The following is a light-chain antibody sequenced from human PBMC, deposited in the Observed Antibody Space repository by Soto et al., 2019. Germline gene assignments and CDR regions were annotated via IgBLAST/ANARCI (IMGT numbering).Light chain of an antibody. Sequence: QSALTQPRSVSGSPGQSVTFSCTGTSSDVGGFDYVSWVQQHPGKVPKLMIYDVSKRPSWVPDRFSGSKSGNTASLTISGLQAEDEADYYCCSYAGTFRGYVFGTGTKVTVL. CDR2: DVS. V-gene: IGLV2-11*01. CDR1: SSDVGGFDY. J-gene: IGLJ1*01. CDR3: CSYAGTFRGYV.